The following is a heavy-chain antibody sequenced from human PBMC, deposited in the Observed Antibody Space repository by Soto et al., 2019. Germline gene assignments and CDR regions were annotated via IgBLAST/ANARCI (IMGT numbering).Heavy chain of an antibody. Sequence: GGSLRLSCATSGFTFSSYDMHWVRQATGKGLEWVSAIGTAGDTYYPGSVKGRFTISRENAKNSLYLQMNSLRAEDTAVYYCARVLRSGWYYYYYGMDVWGQGTTVTVSS. CDR3: ARVLRSGWYYYYYGMDV. V-gene: IGHV3-13*01. CDR2: IGTAGDT. D-gene: IGHD6-19*01. CDR1: GFTFSSYD. J-gene: IGHJ6*02.